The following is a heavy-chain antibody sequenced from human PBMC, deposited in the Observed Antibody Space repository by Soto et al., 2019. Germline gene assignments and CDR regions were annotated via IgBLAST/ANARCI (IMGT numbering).Heavy chain of an antibody. D-gene: IGHD5-12*01. CDR1: GGSLSSGGYY. V-gene: IGHV4-31*03. CDR2: IYYSGSN. Sequence: QVQLQESGPGLVKPSQTLSLSCTVSGGSLSSGGYYWSWIRQHPGKGLEWIGFIYYSGSNYYNPSLKSRVTISGDTSQNQFSLKLSSVTAADTAVYYCARDTQRGYSGYFDSWGQGTLVTVSS. J-gene: IGHJ4*02. CDR3: ARDTQRGYSGYFDS.